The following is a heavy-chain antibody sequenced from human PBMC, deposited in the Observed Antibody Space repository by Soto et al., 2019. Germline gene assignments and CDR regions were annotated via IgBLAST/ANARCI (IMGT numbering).Heavy chain of an antibody. V-gene: IGHV3-21*01. CDR3: VSARQYYYDSSGHPVVFDY. CDR1: GFTFSSYS. J-gene: IGHJ4*02. D-gene: IGHD3-22*01. CDR2: ISSSSSYI. Sequence: EVQLVESGGGLVKPGGSLRLSCAASGFTFSSYSMNWVRQAPGKGLEWVSSISSSSSYIYYADSVKGRFTISRDNDKKSLYLQMNGLRGEDTAVYYCVSARQYYYDSSGHPVVFDYRGQGTLVTVLS.